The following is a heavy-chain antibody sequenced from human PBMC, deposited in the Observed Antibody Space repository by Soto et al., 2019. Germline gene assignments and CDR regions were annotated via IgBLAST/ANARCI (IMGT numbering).Heavy chain of an antibody. J-gene: IGHJ6*02. D-gene: IGHD5-18*01. Sequence: EVQLVESGGGLVQPGGSLRLSCAASGFTFSSYSMNWVRQAPGKGLEWVSYISSSSSTIYYADSVKGRFTISRDNAKNSLYLQMNSLRDEDTAVYYCAECSYGCASYGMDVWGQGTTVTVSS. CDR3: AECSYGCASYGMDV. CDR1: GFTFSSYS. CDR2: ISSSSSTI. V-gene: IGHV3-48*02.